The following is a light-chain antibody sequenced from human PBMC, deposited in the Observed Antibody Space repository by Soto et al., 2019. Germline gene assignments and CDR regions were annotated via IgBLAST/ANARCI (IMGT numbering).Light chain of an antibody. CDR1: SSDVGGYNY. CDR3: SAYAGSNNFVV. Sequence: QSALTQPTSASGSPGQSVTISCTGTSSDVGGYNYVSWYQQHSGKAPNLMIYEVSKRPSGVPDRFSGSKSGNTASLTVSGLQAEDEADYYCSAYAGSNNFVVFGGGTKLTVL. J-gene: IGLJ2*01. V-gene: IGLV2-8*01. CDR2: EVS.